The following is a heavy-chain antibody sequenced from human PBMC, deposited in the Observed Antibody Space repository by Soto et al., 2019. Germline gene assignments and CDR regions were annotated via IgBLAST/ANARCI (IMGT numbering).Heavy chain of an antibody. Sequence: QVQLVESGGGVVQPGRSLRLSCAASGFTFSSYAMHWVRQAPGKGLEWVAVISYDGSNKYYADSVKGRFTISRDNSKNTLYLQMNSLRAEDTAVYYCAREEDGDYNSGMDVWGQGTTVTVSS. CDR3: AREEDGDYNSGMDV. CDR1: GFTFSSYA. V-gene: IGHV3-30-3*01. D-gene: IGHD4-17*01. CDR2: ISYDGSNK. J-gene: IGHJ6*02.